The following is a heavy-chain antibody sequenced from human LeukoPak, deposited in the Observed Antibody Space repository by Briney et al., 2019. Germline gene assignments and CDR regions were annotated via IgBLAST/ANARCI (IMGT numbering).Heavy chain of an antibody. D-gene: IGHD1-26*01. Sequence: KPGGSLRLSCAASGFTFSSYGMPWVRQAPGKGLEWVAFIRYDGSNKYYADSVKGRFTISRDNSKNTLYLQMSSLRAEDTAVFYCAKDRNIVGAPYYFDYWGQGSLVTVSS. CDR1: GFTFSSYG. CDR2: IRYDGSNK. J-gene: IGHJ4*02. CDR3: AKDRNIVGAPYYFDY. V-gene: IGHV3-30*02.